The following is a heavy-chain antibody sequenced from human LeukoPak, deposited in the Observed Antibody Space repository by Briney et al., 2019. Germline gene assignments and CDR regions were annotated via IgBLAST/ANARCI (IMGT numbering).Heavy chain of an antibody. D-gene: IGHD6-19*01. CDR2: INPSGGST. CDR1: GYTFTSYY. J-gene: IGHJ4*02. CDR3: AREDSSGWYYFDY. Sequence: ASVKVSCKASGYTFTSYYMHWVRHAPGQGLERMDIINPSGGSTSYAQKFHGRVTMTRDTSTSTVYMELSSLRSEDTAVYYCAREDSSGWYYFDYWGQGTLVTVSS. V-gene: IGHV1-46*01.